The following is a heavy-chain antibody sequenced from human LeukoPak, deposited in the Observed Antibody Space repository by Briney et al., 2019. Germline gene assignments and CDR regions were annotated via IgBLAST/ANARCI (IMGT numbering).Heavy chain of an antibody. V-gene: IGHV6-1*01. CDR3: TRGKYSGFDI. CDR2: TYLRSKWYN. CDR1: GDSVVTNNVA. D-gene: IGHD2-21*01. J-gene: IGHJ3*02. Sequence: PSQTLSLTCAISGDSVVTNNVAWNWIRQSPSRGLEGLGRTYLRSKWYNEYAVSVKSRITINHDTSRNHFSLQLNSVIPEDTAVYYCTRGKYSGFDIWGQGTMVTVSS.